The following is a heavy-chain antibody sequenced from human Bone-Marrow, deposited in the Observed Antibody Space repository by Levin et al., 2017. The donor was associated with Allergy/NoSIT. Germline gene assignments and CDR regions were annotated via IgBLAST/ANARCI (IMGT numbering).Heavy chain of an antibody. CDR1: GFTFSSYA. D-gene: IGHD6-6*01. Sequence: GESLKISCAASGFTFSSYAMHWVRQAPGKGLEWVAVISYDGSNKYYADSVKGRFTISRDNSKNTLYLQMNSLRAEDTAVYYCARDLGSRQLGASFDYWGQGTLVTVSS. CDR2: ISYDGSNK. V-gene: IGHV3-30-3*01. J-gene: IGHJ4*02. CDR3: ARDLGSRQLGASFDY.